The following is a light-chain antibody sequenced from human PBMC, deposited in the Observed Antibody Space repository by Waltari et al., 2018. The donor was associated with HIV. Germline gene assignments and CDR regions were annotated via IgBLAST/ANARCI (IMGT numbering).Light chain of an antibody. CDR3: SSYTSSNTLPYV. CDR2: DVS. Sequence: QSALTQPASVSGSPGQSITISCTGTSSDVGGYNYVYWYQQHPGKAPKLMIYDVSNRPSGVSNRFSGSKSGNTASLTISGLQAEDEADYYCSSYTSSNTLPYVFGTGTKVTVL. J-gene: IGLJ1*01. V-gene: IGLV2-14*03. CDR1: SSDVGGYNY.